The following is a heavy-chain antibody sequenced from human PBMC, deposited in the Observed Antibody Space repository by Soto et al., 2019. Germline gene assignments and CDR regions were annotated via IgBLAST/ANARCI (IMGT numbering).Heavy chain of an antibody. J-gene: IGHJ5*02. CDR3: ARGRSDFDP. CDR2: IKQDGSEK. V-gene: IGHV3-7*01. D-gene: IGHD1-26*01. Sequence: GSLRLCCAASGLTFSGYWMSWVRQAPGKGLEWVANIKQDGSEKYYVDSVKGRFTISRDNAKNSLYLQMNSLRAEDTAVYYCARGRSDFDPWGQGTLVTVSS. CDR1: GLTFSGYW.